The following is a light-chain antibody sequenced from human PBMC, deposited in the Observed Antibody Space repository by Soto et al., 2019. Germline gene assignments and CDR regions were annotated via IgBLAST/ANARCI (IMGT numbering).Light chain of an antibody. CDR1: QGISNY. CDR2: AAS. V-gene: IGKV1-27*01. Sequence: DIQMTQSPSSLSASVGDRVTITCRASQGISNYLAWYQQKPGKVPKLLIYAASTLQSGVPSRFSGSGSGTYFTLTISSLQPEDVATYYCQKYNSAPPYTFGQGTKLEIK. J-gene: IGKJ2*01. CDR3: QKYNSAPPYT.